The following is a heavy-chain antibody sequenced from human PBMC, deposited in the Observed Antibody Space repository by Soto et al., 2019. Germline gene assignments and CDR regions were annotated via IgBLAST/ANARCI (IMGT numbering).Heavy chain of an antibody. V-gene: IGHV4-59*03. CDR2: IYYSGVT. CDR1: GDSISTYN. Sequence: QGQLQESRPGLLKPSETLTLTCTVSGDSISTYNWGWIRQPPGKGLEWIGCIYYSGVTNYNPSLKSRDTISVDTPKNRLSPKLTSVTAADRVVYYLASVAADIAGGCEPWGQEPRVTVPS. J-gene: IGHJ5*02. D-gene: IGHD5-12*01. CDR3: ASVAADIAGGCEP.